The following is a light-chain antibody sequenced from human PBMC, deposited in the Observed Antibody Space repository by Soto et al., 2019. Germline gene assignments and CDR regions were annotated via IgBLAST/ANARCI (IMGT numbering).Light chain of an antibody. CDR3: QQHGSSLFT. Sequence: EIVLTQSPGTLSLSPGERATLSCRASQSVSSSYLAWYQQKPGQAPRLLIDGASSRATGIPDRFSGSGSGTDFTLSISRLEPEDFAVYYCQQHGSSLFTFGPGTKVDIK. V-gene: IGKV3-20*01. CDR1: QSVSSSY. J-gene: IGKJ3*01. CDR2: GAS.